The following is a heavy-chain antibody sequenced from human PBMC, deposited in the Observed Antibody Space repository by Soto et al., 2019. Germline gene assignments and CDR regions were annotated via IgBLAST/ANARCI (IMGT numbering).Heavy chain of an antibody. V-gene: IGHV3-30*18. D-gene: IGHD3-3*01. Sequence: GGSLRLSCAASGFTFSSYGMHWVRQAPGKGLEWVAVISYDGSNKYYADSVKGRFTISRDNSKNTLYLQMNSLRAEDTAVYYCAKGGSTYYDFWSGSDANWFDPWGQGTLVTVSS. CDR2: ISYDGSNK. CDR1: GFTFSSYG. J-gene: IGHJ5*02. CDR3: AKGGSTYYDFWSGSDANWFDP.